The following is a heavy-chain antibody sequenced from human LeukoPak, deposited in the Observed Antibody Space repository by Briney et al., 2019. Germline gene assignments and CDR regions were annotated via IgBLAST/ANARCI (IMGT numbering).Heavy chain of an antibody. Sequence: GGSLRLSCAASGFTFSSYWMSWVRQAPGKGLEWVANIKQDGSEKYYVDSVKGRFTISRDNAKNSLYLQMNSLRAEDTAVYYCARDLRGVVPAAIRGEDCYDSSGELFDYWGQGTLVTVSS. D-gene: IGHD2-2*02. J-gene: IGHJ4*02. CDR1: GFTFSSYW. CDR3: ARDLRGVVPAAIRGEDCYDSSGELFDY. CDR2: IKQDGSEK. V-gene: IGHV3-7*01.